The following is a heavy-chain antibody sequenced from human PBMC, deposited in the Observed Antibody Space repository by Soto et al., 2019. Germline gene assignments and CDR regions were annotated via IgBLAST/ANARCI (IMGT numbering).Heavy chain of an antibody. Sequence: QVQLQQWGAGLLKPSETLSLTCAVYGGSFSGYYWSWIRQPPGKGLEWIGEINHSGSTNYNPSLTSRVTLSVDTSKNQFSLKLSSVTAADTAVYYCASITAYYGSGSYYNDYDYWGQGTLVTVSS. V-gene: IGHV4-34*01. CDR3: ASITAYYGSGSYYNDYDY. J-gene: IGHJ4*02. CDR2: INHSGST. CDR1: GGSFSGYY. D-gene: IGHD3-10*01.